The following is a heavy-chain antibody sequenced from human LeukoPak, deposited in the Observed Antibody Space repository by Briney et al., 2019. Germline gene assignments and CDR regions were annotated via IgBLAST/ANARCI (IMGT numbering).Heavy chain of an antibody. J-gene: IGHJ6*03. CDR2: IYSGGST. CDR3: ARASPYYYYMDV. V-gene: IGHV3-53*01. Sequence: GGSLRLSCAASGFTVSSNYMIWVRPAPGKGLEWVSVIYSGGSTYYADSVKGRFTISRDNSKNTLYLQMNRLSAEDTAVYYCARASPYYYYMDVWGKGTTVTVSS. CDR1: GFTVSSNY.